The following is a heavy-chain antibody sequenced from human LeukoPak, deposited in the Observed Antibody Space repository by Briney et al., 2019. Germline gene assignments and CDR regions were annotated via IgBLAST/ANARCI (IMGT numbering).Heavy chain of an antibody. CDR1: GYTFTSYY. J-gene: IGHJ5*02. V-gene: IGHV1-46*01. Sequence: ASVKVSCKASGYTFTSYYMHWVRQAPGQGLEWMGIINPSGGSTSYAQKFQGRVTMTRGMSTSTVYVELSSLRSEDTAVYYCAREGAGGLVRASTREIIAAAGPSNNWFDPWGQRTLVTVSS. D-gene: IGHD6-13*01. CDR3: AREGAGGLVRASTREIIAAAGPSNNWFDP. CDR2: INPSGGST.